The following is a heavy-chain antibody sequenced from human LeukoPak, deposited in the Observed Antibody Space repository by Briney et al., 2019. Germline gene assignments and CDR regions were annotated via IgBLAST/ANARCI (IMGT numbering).Heavy chain of an antibody. CDR2: INHSGST. J-gene: IGHJ6*02. CDR3: ASRRRGISEFYYYGMDV. CDR1: GGSLSDSF. V-gene: IGHV4-34*01. Sequence: SETLSLTCTIYGGSLSDSFCNWIRQPPEKGLEWIGEINHSGSTNYNPSLKSRVTISVDTSKNQFSLKLSSVTAADTAVYYCASRRRGISEFYYYGMDVWGQGTTVTVSS. D-gene: IGHD1-26*01.